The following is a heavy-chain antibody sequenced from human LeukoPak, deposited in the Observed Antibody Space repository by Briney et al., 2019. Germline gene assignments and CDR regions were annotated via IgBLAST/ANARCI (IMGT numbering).Heavy chain of an antibody. D-gene: IGHD3-10*01. CDR3: ARVAGSYYYGSAGY. CDR1: GFTVSSNY. Sequence: PGGSLRLSCAASGFTVSSNYVSWVRQAPGKGLEWVSGINWNGGSTGYADSVKGRFTISRDNAKKSLYLQMNSLRAEDTALYYCARVAGSYYYGSAGYWGQGTLVTVSS. CDR2: INWNGGST. J-gene: IGHJ4*02. V-gene: IGHV3-20*04.